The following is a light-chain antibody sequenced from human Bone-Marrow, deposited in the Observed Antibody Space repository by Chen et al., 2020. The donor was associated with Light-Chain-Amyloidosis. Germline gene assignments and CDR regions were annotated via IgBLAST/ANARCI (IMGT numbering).Light chain of an antibody. CDR2: DVS. J-gene: IGLJ2*01. CDR3: SSYTSSTTHVV. V-gene: IGLV2-14*03. CDR1: SSDIGGYNY. Sequence: QSDLTQPASVSGSPGQSITIACTGTSSDIGGYNYVSWYQQHPDKAPKLMIYDVSNRPSGVSDRFSGSKYGYTASLTISGLQAEDEADYCCSSYTSSTTHVVFGGGTKLTVL.